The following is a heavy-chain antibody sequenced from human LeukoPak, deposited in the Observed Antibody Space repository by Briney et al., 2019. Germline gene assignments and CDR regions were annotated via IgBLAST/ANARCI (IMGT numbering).Heavy chain of an antibody. CDR2: IGGGGGDT. J-gene: IGHJ4*02. Sequence: GGSLRLSCAASGFTFRSYAMSWVRQAPGKGLEWVSCIGGGGGDTYYADSVKGRFTISRDNSKNTLYLPMNNLRAEDTATYCAKHKKSVAAPSGFLDYWGLGTLVTVSS. CDR3: AKHKKSVAAPSGFLDY. D-gene: IGHD3-10*01. CDR1: GFTFRSYA. V-gene: IGHV3-23*01.